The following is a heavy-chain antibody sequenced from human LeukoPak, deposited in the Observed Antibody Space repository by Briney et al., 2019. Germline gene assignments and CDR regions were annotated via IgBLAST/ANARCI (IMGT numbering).Heavy chain of an antibody. V-gene: IGHV3-23*01. CDR3: AKYSSGWRIDYYMDV. Sequence: GGSLRLSCAVSGLTFNNYAMSWVRQAPGKGLEWVSGISGRGASKYYADSVKGRFTISRDNSKNTLYLQMNSLRAEDTAVYYCAKYSSGWRIDYYMDVWGKGTTVTVSS. CDR2: ISGRGASK. CDR1: GLTFNNYA. D-gene: IGHD6-19*01. J-gene: IGHJ6*03.